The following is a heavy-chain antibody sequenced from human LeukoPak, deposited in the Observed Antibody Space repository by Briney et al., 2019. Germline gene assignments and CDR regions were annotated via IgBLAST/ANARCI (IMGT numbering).Heavy chain of an antibody. D-gene: IGHD2/OR15-2a*01. Sequence: GGSLRLSCEASGFSFSGFAMTWVRQAPGKGLEWVATISDSGDSRYYADAVKGRFTITRDNSRDTLYAQMSSLRAEDAAVYYCAKSHSIAQRGYFDYWGQGTLVTVSS. V-gene: IGHV3-23*01. CDR2: ISDSGDSR. CDR1: GFSFSGFA. J-gene: IGHJ4*02. CDR3: AKSHSIAQRGYFDY.